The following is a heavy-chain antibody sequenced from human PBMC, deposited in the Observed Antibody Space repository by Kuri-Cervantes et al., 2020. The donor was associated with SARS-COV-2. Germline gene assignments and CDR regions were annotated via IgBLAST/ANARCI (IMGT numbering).Heavy chain of an antibody. V-gene: IGHV3-74*01. Sequence: GESLKISWAASGFTFSGHWIHWVRQAPGKGLVWVSRINPDGSYTNNADSVKGRFTLSRDNAKNMLFLQMNSLRAEDTAVYYCVRDGDHWNFDYWGQGTLVTVSS. CDR3: VRDGDHWNFDY. J-gene: IGHJ4*02. CDR1: GFTFSGHW. D-gene: IGHD1-1*01. CDR2: INPDGSYT.